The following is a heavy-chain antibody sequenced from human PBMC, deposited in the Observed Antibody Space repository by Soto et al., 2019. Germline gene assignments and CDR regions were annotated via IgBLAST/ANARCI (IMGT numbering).Heavy chain of an antibody. J-gene: IGHJ4*02. Sequence: VKVSWKTSGYAFTYHSLRWVRQAPGQGLEWMGWINHNTGGTNNAQKFQGRVTMTRDTSISTAYMELNRLISDDTDVDYWARAPCYFFDNWGQGTQVTLSS. V-gene: IGHV1-2*02. CDR3: ARAPCYFFDN. CDR1: GYAFTYHS. CDR2: INHNTGGT.